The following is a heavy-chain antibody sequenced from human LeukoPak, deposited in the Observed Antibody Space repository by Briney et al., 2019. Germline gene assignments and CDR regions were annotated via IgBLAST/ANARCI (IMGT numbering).Heavy chain of an antibody. CDR2: ISSSGSTI. CDR1: GFTFSSYE. Sequence: GGSLRLSCEASGFTFSSYEMNWVRQAPGKGLEWVSYISSSGSTIYYADSVKGRFTISRDNAKNSLYLQMNSLRAEDTAVYYCAELGITMIGGVWGKGTTVTIS. J-gene: IGHJ6*03. CDR3: AELGITMIGGV. D-gene: IGHD3-10*02. V-gene: IGHV3-48*03.